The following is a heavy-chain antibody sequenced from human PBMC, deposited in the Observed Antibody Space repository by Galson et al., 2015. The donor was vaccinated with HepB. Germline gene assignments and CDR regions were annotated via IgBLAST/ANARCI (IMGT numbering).Heavy chain of an antibody. CDR1: GFTFSSYW. J-gene: IGHJ4*02. CDR3: ARVGPLKNFDY. CDR2: INSDGSST. Sequence: SLRLSCAASGFTFSSYWMHWVRQAPGKGLVWVSRINSDGSSTSYADSVKGRFTISRDNAKNTLYLQMNSLRAEDTAVYYCARVGPLKNFDYWGQGTLVTVSS. V-gene: IGHV3-74*01. D-gene: IGHD3-16*01.